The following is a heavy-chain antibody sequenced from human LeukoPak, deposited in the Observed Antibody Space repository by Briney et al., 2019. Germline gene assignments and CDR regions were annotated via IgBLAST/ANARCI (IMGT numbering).Heavy chain of an antibody. CDR2: IYYSGST. D-gene: IGHD2-15*01. Sequence: SETLSLTCTVSGGSISSYYWSWIRQPPGKGLEWVGYIYYSGSTNYNPSLKSRVTISVDTSKNQFSLKLSSVTAADTAVYYCARAIEYCSGGSCLLDSWGQGTLVTVSS. J-gene: IGHJ4*02. CDR1: GGSISSYY. CDR3: ARAIEYCSGGSCLLDS. V-gene: IGHV4-59*01.